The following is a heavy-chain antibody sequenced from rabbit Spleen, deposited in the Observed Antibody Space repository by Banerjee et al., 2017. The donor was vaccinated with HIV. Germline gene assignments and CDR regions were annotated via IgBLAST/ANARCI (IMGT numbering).Heavy chain of an antibody. D-gene: IGHD1-1*01. CDR3: TRDDGSGHYIDGYFNL. V-gene: IGHV1S45*01. CDR2: IYTGNGKN. Sequence: QEQLVESGGGLVQPEGSLTLICTASGFSFSRGYDMSWVRQAPGKGLEWIGFIYTGNGKNYYASWAKGRFTISKTSSTTVTLQVTSLTAADTATYFCTRDDGSGHYIDGYFNLWGQGTLVTVS. CDR1: GFSFSRGYD. J-gene: IGHJ4*01.